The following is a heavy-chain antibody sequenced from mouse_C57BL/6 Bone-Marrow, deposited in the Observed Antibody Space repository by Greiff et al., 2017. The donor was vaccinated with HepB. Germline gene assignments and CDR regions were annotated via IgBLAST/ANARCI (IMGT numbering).Heavy chain of an antibody. Sequence: VQLQQSGPGLVAPSQSLSITCTVSGFSLTSYAISWVRQPPGKGLEWLGVIWTGGGTNYNSALKSRLSISKDNSKSQVFLKMNSLQTDDTARYYCARNRKRIYYYGSSYWYFDVWGTGTTVTVSS. D-gene: IGHD1-1*01. CDR2: IWTGGGT. J-gene: IGHJ1*03. V-gene: IGHV2-9-1*01. CDR3: ARNRKRIYYYGSSYWYFDV. CDR1: GFSLTSYA.